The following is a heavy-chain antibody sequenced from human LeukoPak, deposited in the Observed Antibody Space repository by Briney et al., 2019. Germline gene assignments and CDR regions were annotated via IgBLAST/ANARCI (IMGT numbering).Heavy chain of an antibody. J-gene: IGHJ4*02. CDR2: ISPNSGGT. Sequence: ASVTVSCTASVYTFTGYFMHWVRQARGQGGEWLGWISPNSGGTNYAQKFQGRVTMTRDTSISTAYMELSRLRSDDTAVYYCARDWGQYYYGSGSYYKYYYFDYWGQGTLVTVSS. D-gene: IGHD3-10*01. CDR1: VYTFTGYF. CDR3: ARDWGQYYYGSGSYYKYYYFDY. V-gene: IGHV1-2*02.